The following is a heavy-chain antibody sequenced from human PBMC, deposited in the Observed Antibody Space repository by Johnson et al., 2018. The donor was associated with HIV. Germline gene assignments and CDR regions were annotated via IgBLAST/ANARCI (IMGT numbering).Heavy chain of an antibody. V-gene: IGHV3-30*18. CDR2: ISYDGSNE. Sequence: QVQLVESGGGLVQPGGSLRLSCAASGFTVSSNYMSWVRQAPGKGLEWVALISYDGSNEYNGDSVKGRFSISRDTSKKKLYLQMNSLRPEDTAVYYCAKDRAEVVVVHDALDMWGQGTMVTVSS. CDR1: GFTVSSNY. J-gene: IGHJ3*02. D-gene: IGHD3-22*01. CDR3: AKDRAEVVVVHDALDM.